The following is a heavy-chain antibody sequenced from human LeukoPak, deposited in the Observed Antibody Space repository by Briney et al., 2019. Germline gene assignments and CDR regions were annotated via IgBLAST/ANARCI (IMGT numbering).Heavy chain of an antibody. CDR3: AKSQFRGVMDN. J-gene: IGHJ4*02. CDR2: ISTSSSTI. D-gene: IGHD3-10*01. V-gene: IGHV3-48*02. CDR1: GLTLKGYS. Sequence: GGSLRLSCAASGLTLKGYSMNWVRQAPGKGLEWIAFISTSSSTIFYADSVQGRFTISRDNAKNSLSLQMNGLRDEDTAVYYCAKSQFRGVMDNWGQGTLVTVS.